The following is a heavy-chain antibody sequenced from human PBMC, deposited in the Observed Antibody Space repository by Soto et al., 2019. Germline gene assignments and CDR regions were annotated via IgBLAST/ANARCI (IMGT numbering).Heavy chain of an antibody. CDR1: GFTFSSYG. CDR3: ARGGLYYYDSSGYYVRVAFDI. J-gene: IGHJ3*02. D-gene: IGHD3-22*01. Sequence: GGSLRLSCAASGFTFSSYGMHWVRQAPGKGLEWVAVIWYDGSNKYYADSVKGRFTISRDNSKNTLYLQMNSLRAEDTAVYYCARGGLYYYDSSGYYVRVAFDIWGQGTMVTVSS. V-gene: IGHV3-33*01. CDR2: IWYDGSNK.